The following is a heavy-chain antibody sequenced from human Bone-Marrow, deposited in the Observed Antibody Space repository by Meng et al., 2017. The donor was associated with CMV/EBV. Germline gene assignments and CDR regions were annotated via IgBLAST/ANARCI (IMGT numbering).Heavy chain of an antibody. CDR1: GYTFTDYY. V-gene: IGHV1-2*02. CDR2: INAKTGGA. D-gene: IGHD2-15*01. J-gene: IGHJ5*02. CDR3: ARDQGYFDP. Sequence: ASVKVSCKATGYTFTDYYIHWVRQAPGQGLEWMGWINAKTGGATFAQNFEGRVTMTRDSSISTVYMQLTRLTFEDTAVYYCARDQGYFDPWGQGNLVTVSS.